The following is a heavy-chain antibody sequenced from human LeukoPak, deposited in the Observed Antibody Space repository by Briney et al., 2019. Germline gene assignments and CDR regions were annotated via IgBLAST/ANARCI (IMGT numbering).Heavy chain of an antibody. CDR1: GFTFSSYG. D-gene: IGHD6-19*01. J-gene: IGHJ4*02. CDR2: ISYDGSNK. CDR3: AKDSVQWLIRGYFDY. Sequence: PGGSLRLSCAASGFTFSSYGMHWVRQAPGKGLEWVAVISYDGSNKYYADSVKGRFTISRDNSKNTLYLQMNSLRAEDTAVYYCAKDSVQWLIRGYFDYWGQGTLVTVSS. V-gene: IGHV3-30*18.